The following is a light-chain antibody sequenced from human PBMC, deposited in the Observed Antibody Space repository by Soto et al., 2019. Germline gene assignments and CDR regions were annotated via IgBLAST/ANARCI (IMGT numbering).Light chain of an antibody. CDR1: QSVLYSSNNKNY. CDR2: WAS. V-gene: IGKV4-1*01. Sequence: DIVMTQSPDSLPVSLGERATINCESSQSVLYSSNNKNYLAWYQQKPGQPPKLLIYWASTRESGVPDRFSGSGSGPDFPLTINSLQAEDVSVYYCQQYCSTPPTFGQGTKLEIK. CDR3: QQYCSTPPT. J-gene: IGKJ2*01.